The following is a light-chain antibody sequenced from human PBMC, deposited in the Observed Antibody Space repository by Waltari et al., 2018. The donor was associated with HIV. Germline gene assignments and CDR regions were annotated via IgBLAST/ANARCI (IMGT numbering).Light chain of an antibody. CDR1: NSNIGAGYD. J-gene: IGLJ3*02. Sequence: SVLTQPPSVSGAPGQWVSISCTGNNSNIGAGYDVHWYRHSPGTAPKLVIYGAPIRPSGVPDRFSGSRSGNSVTLDIAGLRAEDEADYFCQSYDSSLSGLWVFGAGTKLTVL. CDR2: GAP. V-gene: IGLV1-40*01. CDR3: QSYDSSLSGLWV.